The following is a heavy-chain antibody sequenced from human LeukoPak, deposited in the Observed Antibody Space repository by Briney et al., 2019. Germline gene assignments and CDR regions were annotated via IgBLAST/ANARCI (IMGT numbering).Heavy chain of an antibody. V-gene: IGHV3-21*01. D-gene: IGHD3-10*01. CDR1: GFTFSSYS. CDR2: ISSSNSYI. J-gene: IGHJ4*02. Sequence: PGGSLRLSCAASGFTFSSYSMNWVRQAQGKGLEWVSSISSSNSYIYYADSVKGRFTISRDNAKNSLHLQMNSLRAEDTAVYYCAMGPPFDYWGQGTLVTVSS. CDR3: AMGPPFDY.